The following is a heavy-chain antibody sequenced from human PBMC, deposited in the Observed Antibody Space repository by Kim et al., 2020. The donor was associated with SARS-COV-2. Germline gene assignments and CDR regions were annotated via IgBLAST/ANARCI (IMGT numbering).Heavy chain of an antibody. J-gene: IGHJ6*02. Sequence: SETLSLTCTVSGGSVSSGSYYWSWIRQPPGKGLEWIGYIYYSGSTNYNPSLKSRVTISVDTSKNQFSLKLSSVTAADTAVYYCAREKYDFWTGLAIYGMDVWGQGTTVTVSS. CDR1: GGSVSSGSYY. CDR2: IYYSGST. V-gene: IGHV4-61*01. CDR3: AREKYDFWTGLAIYGMDV. D-gene: IGHD3-3*01.